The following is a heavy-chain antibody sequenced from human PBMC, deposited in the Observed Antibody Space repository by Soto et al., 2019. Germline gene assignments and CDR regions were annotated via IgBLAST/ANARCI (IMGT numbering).Heavy chain of an antibody. CDR1: GFTFSNHA. D-gene: IGHD3-3*01. CDR2: IWYDGSNK. J-gene: IGHJ6*02. Sequence: QVQLVESGGGVVQPGRSLRLSCAASGFTFSNHAMHWVRQAPGKGLEWVAVIWYDGSNKYYADSVKGRFTISRDNSKNTLYLQMNSLRAEDTAVYYCAREGTIFGVVITGMDVWSQGTTVTVSS. V-gene: IGHV3-33*08. CDR3: AREGTIFGVVITGMDV.